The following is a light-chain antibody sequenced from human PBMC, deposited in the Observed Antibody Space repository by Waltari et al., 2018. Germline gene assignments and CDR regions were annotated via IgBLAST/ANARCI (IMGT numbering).Light chain of an antibody. CDR1: TGAVAGDFY. CDR2: GST. Sequence: QTVVTQEPPLTVSPGGTVTPTCASSTGAVAGDFYPTWFQQMPGQAPRALIFGSTNKYSWTPARFSGSLLGGKAALTLSGAQPEDEADYYCLLHFGGDQLVFGGGTKLTVL. CDR3: LLHFGGDQLV. V-gene: IGLV7-43*01. J-gene: IGLJ3*02.